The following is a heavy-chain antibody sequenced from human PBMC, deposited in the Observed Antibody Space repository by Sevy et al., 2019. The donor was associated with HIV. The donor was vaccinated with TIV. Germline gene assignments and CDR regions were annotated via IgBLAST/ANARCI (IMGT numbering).Heavy chain of an antibody. V-gene: IGHV3-15*01. CDR3: ITDPGYRGYDEEVINYYYYGMDV. D-gene: IGHD5-12*01. CDR1: GFTFSSAW. J-gene: IGHJ6*02. CDR2: IKSKTDGGTI. Sequence: GGSLRLSCAASGFTFSSAWMSWVRLAPGKGLEWVGRIKSKTDGGTIDYAAPVKGRFTISREDPKNTLYLQMNSLKTEDTAVYYCITDPGYRGYDEEVINYYYYGMDVWGQGTTVTVSS.